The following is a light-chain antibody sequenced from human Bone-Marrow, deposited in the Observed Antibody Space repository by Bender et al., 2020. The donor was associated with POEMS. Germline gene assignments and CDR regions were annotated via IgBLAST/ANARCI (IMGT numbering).Light chain of an antibody. Sequence: SYELTQPPSVSVSPGQTARITCSGDALPNRYTYWFQQKPGHSPVLVIFKDSHRPSGVPERFSGSNSLNTATLTISGTQAMDEADYYCQAWDSSSYVVFGGGTNLTVL. CDR1: ALPNRY. CDR3: QAWDSSSYVV. CDR2: KDS. V-gene: IGLV3-1*01. J-gene: IGLJ2*01.